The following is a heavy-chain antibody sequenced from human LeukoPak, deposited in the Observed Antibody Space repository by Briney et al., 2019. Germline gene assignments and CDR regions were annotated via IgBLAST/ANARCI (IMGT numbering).Heavy chain of an antibody. Sequence: ASVKVSCKASGYTFTGYYIHWVRQAPGQGLDWMGWMNPNSGDTKYAQKFQGRVTMTRDTSISTGYMELKWLRSDDTAVYSCARDARHCTSSSCYSFYLDSWGQGTLVTVSS. D-gene: IGHD2-15*01. J-gene: IGHJ4*02. V-gene: IGHV1-2*02. CDR3: ARDARHCTSSSCYSFYLDS. CDR2: MNPNSGDT. CDR1: GYTFTGYY.